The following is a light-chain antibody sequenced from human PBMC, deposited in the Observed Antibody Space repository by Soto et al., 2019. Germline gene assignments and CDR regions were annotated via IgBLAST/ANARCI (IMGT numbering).Light chain of an antibody. J-gene: IGKJ2*01. V-gene: IGKV3-20*01. Sequence: EIVLTQSPGTLSLSPGERATLSCRASQSLSSTYLAWYQQKPGQAPRLLIYGASSRATGIPDRFSGSGSGTDFTLTISRREPEDFAVYYCHQYGKSPPYTFGQGTKLESK. CDR1: QSLSSTY. CDR3: HQYGKSPPYT. CDR2: GAS.